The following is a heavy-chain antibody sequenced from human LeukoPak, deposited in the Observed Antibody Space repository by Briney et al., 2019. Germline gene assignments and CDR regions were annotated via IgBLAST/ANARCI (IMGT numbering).Heavy chain of an antibody. V-gene: IGHV3-7*03. J-gene: IGHJ4*02. CDR2: IKQDGSEI. D-gene: IGHD2-21*02. CDR3: AREHIVVVTAIHYFDY. CDR1: GFTFSSYW. Sequence: PGGSLRLSSAASGFTFSSYWMSWVRQAPGKGMEWVANIKQDGSEIYYVDSVKGRFTISRDNAKNSLYLQMNSLRAEDTAVYYCAREHIVVVTAIHYFDYWGQGTLVTVSS.